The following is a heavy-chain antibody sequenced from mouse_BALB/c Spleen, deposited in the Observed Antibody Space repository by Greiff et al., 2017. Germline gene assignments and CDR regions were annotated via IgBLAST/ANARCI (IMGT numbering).Heavy chain of an antibody. Sequence: VQLQQSGAELAKPGASVKMSCKASGYTFTSYWMHWVKQRPGQGLEWIGYINPSTGYTEYNQKFKDKATLTADKSSSTAYMQLSSLTSEDSAVYYCARSDYGYGYAMDYWGQGASVTVSS. CDR3: ARSDYGYGYAMDY. CDR2: INPSTGYT. V-gene: IGHV1-7*01. D-gene: IGHD2-2*01. J-gene: IGHJ4*01. CDR1: GYTFTSYW.